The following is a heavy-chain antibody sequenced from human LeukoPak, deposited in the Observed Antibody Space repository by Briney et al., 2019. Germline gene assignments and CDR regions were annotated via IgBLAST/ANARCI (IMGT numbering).Heavy chain of an antibody. V-gene: IGHV4-59*01. CDR2: IYYSGST. J-gene: IGHJ4*02. D-gene: IGHD1-14*01. CDR1: GGSISSYY. CDR3: ARVYSRHFDY. Sequence: SETLSLTCTVSGGSISSYYWSWLRQPPRKGLEWIGYIYYSGSTNYNPSLKSRVTISVDTSKNQFSLKLTSVTAADTAVYYCARVYSRHFDYWGQGTLVTVSS.